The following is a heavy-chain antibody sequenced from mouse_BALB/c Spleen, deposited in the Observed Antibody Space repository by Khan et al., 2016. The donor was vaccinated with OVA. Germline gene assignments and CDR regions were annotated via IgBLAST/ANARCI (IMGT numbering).Heavy chain of an antibody. CDR2: ISTGDTYT. J-gene: IGHJ1*01. CDR1: GFTLSTYA. Sequence: EVELVESGGGLVKSGGSLKLSCAASGFTLSTYAMSWVRQTPEKRLEWVATISTGDTYTYYPDSVKGRFTISRDNAKNTLYLQMCSLSSEDTAMYYGARPPITTVVATSYWFFDVWGAGTTVTVST. CDR3: ARPPITTVVATSYWFFDV. D-gene: IGHD1-1*01. V-gene: IGHV5-9-3*01.